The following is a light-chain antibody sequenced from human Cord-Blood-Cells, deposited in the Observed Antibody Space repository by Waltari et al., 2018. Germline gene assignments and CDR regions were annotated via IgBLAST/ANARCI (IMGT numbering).Light chain of an antibody. CDR1: SSDVGGYNY. J-gene: IGLJ3*02. Sequence: QSALTQPASVSGSPGQSITISCTGTSSDVGGYNYVSWYQQHPGKAPKLMIYEVSKRPSGVSSRFSGAKPGNTASLTISGLQAEDEADYYCSSYTSSSTRVFGGGTKLTVL. CDR2: EVS. CDR3: SSYTSSSTRV. V-gene: IGLV2-14*01.